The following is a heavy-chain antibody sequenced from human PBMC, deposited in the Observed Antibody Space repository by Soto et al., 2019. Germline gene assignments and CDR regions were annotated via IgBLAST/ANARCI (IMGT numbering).Heavy chain of an antibody. CDR1: GYTFTSHW. CDR2: IYPGDSDT. J-gene: IGHJ5*02. CDR3: VRVGLVGAPSLSNAWFDP. Sequence: PGESLKIFCKGSGYTFTSHWIGWVRQMPGKGLEWMGIIYPGDSDTRYSTSFQGQVIISADKSITTAYLQWSSPKASDTALYYCVRVGLVGAPSLSNAWFDPWGQGTLVTVSS. V-gene: IGHV5-51*01. D-gene: IGHD1-26*01.